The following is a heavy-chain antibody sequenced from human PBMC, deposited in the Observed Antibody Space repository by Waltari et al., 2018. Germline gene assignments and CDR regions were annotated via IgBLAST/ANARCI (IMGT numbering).Heavy chain of an antibody. J-gene: IGHJ4*02. CDR2: IYPNNGGT. V-gene: IGHV1-46*01. CDR3: AREFSGSYYVGDY. Sequence: QVQLVQSGAEVKKPGASVKISCKTSGYSFTSYFLHWVRQDPAGQGREWKGIIYPNNGGTVYPPRLQGRVSITSDTSSSTVYMELSSLTSEDTAVYYCAREFSGSYYVGDYWGQGTSVTVSS. D-gene: IGHD1-26*01. CDR1: GYSFTSYF.